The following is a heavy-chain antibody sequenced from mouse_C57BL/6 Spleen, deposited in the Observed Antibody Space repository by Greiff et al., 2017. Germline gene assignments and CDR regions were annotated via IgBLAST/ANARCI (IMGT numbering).Heavy chain of an antibody. Sequence: QVQLQQSGPGLVQPSQSLSITCTVSGFSLTSYGVHWVRQSPGKGLEWLGVIWSGGSTDYNAAFISRLSISKDNSKSQVFFKMNSLQADDTAIYYCARNEGYDGYYSGDAMDYWGQGTSVTVSS. CDR1: GFSLTSYG. D-gene: IGHD2-3*01. CDR2: IWSGGST. CDR3: ARNEGYDGYYSGDAMDY. V-gene: IGHV2-2*01. J-gene: IGHJ4*01.